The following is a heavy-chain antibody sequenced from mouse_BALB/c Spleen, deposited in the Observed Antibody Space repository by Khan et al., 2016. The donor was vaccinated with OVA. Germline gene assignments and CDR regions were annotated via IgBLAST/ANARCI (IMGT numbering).Heavy chain of an antibody. J-gene: IGHJ3*01. CDR3: TRGGYGSFGY. CDR2: INPSSGYN. V-gene: IGHV1-4*01. CDR1: GYIFTSYM. Sequence: QVQLKQSGAELARPGASVKMSCKASGYIFTSYMMHWVKQRPGQGLEWIGDINPSSGYNNYNQKFKDKATLTAAKSSSTAYMQLSSLPSEDSAVYYCTRGGYGSFGYWGQGTLVTVSA. D-gene: IGHD1-1*01.